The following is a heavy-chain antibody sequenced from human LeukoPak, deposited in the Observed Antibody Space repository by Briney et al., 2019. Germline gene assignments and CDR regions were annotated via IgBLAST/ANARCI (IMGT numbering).Heavy chain of an antibody. CDR3: ARGRRYRLIAVANNNYFDY. D-gene: IGHD6-19*01. J-gene: IGHJ4*02. CDR2: IYTSGST. V-gene: IGHV4-4*07. CDR1: GGSISSYY. Sequence: SETLSLTCTVSGGSISSYYWSWIRQPAGKGLEWIGRIYTSGSTNYNPSLKSRVTMSVDTSKNQFSPKLSSVTAADTAVYYCARGRRYRLIAVANNNYFDYWGQGTLVTVSS.